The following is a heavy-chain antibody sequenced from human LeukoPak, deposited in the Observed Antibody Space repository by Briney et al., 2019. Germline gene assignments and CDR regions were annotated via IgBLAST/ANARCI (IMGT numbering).Heavy chain of an antibody. D-gene: IGHD2-15*01. CDR3: ARVECGGSCAKSFDY. J-gene: IGHJ4*02. CDR2: INPNSGGT. CDR1: GYTFTGYY. Sequence: GASVKVSCKASGYTFTGYYMHWVRQAPGQGLEWMGWINPNSGGTNYAQKFQGRVTMTRDTPISTAYMELSRLRSDDTAVYYCARVECGGSCAKSFDYWGQGTLVTVSS. V-gene: IGHV1-2*02.